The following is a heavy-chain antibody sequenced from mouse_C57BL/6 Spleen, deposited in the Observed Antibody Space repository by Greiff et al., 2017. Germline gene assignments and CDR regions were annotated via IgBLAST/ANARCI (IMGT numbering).Heavy chain of an antibody. CDR3: ARSLITTDAMDY. J-gene: IGHJ4*01. CDR1: GYTFTSYW. CDR2: IYPSDSET. D-gene: IGHD1-1*01. V-gene: IGHV1-61*01. Sequence: QVQLQQPGAELVRPGSSVKLSCKASGYTFTSYWMDWVKQRPGQGLEWIGNIYPSDSETHYNQKFKDKATLTVDKSSSTAYMQLSSLTSEDSAVYYCARSLITTDAMDYWGQGTSVTVSS.